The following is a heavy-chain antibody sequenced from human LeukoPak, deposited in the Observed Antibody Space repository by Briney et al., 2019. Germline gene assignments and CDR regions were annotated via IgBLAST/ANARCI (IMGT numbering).Heavy chain of an antibody. CDR3: ARDTGFGDPFDY. CDR1: GGSISSYY. V-gene: IGHV4-59*01. CDR2: IYYSGNT. J-gene: IGHJ4*02. D-gene: IGHD3-10*01. Sequence: PSETLFLTCTVSGGSISSYYWSWIRQPPGKGLEWIGYIYYSGNTNYNPSLKSRVTISVDTSMNQFSLKLTSVTAADTAVYYCARDTGFGDPFDYWGQGTLVTVSS.